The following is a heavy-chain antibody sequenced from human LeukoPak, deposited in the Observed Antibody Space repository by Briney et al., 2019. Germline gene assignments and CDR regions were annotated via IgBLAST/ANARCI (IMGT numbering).Heavy chain of an antibody. CDR2: ISWDGGST. CDR3: AKDSQSSGYFSYYYYYYMDV. D-gene: IGHD3-22*01. Sequence: PGGSLRLSCAASGFTFDDYAMHWVRQAPGKGLEWVSLISWDGGSTYYADSVKGRFTISRDNSKNSLYLQMNSLRAEDTALYYCAKDSQSSGYFSYYYYYYMDVWGKGTTVTVSS. J-gene: IGHJ6*03. CDR1: GFTFDDYA. V-gene: IGHV3-43D*03.